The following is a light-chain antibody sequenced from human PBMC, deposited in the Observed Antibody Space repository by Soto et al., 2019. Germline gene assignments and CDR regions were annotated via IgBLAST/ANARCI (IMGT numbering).Light chain of an antibody. CDR2: DVS. CDR3: AAWDDSLSGPL. V-gene: IGLV2-11*01. CDR1: SSDVGGYNY. J-gene: IGLJ2*01. Sequence: QSVLTQPRSVSGSPGQSVTISCTGTSSDVGGYNYVSWYQQHPGKAPKLMIYDVSKRPSGVPDRFSGSKSGNTASLTISGLQAEDEADYYCAAWDDSLSGPLFGGGTKVTVL.